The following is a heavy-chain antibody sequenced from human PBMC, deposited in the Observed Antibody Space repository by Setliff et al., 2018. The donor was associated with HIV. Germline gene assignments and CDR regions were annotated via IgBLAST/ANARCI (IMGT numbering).Heavy chain of an antibody. CDR2: MYTSGST. CDR3: ARPTYDYVWGSYRPGPMDV. J-gene: IGHJ6*02. CDR1: GAPISSYY. D-gene: IGHD3-16*02. V-gene: IGHV4-4*09. Sequence: SETLSLTCTVSGAPISSYYWSWIRQPPGKGLEWIGYMYTSGSTNYNPSHKSRATLSVDTSKNQFSLQLSSVTAADTAVYYCARPTYDYVWGSYRPGPMDVWGQGTTVTVSS.